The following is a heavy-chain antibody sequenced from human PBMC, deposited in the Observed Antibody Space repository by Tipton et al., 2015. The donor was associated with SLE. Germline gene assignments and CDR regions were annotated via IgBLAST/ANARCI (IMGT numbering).Heavy chain of an antibody. J-gene: IGHJ5*02. D-gene: IGHD3-10*01. Sequence: TLSLTCAVYGGSFSGYYWSWIRQPPGKGLEWIGEINHSGSTNYNPSLKSRVTISVDTSKNRFSLKLSSVTAADTAVYYCARVTELLWFGEARGWFDPWGQGTLVTVSS. V-gene: IGHV4-34*01. CDR3: ARVTELLWFGEARGWFDP. CDR2: INHSGST. CDR1: GGSFSGYY.